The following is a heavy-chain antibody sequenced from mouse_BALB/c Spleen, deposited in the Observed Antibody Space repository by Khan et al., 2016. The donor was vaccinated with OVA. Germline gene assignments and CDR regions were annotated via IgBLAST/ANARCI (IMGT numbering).Heavy chain of an antibody. CDR2: IWSGGST. CDR1: GFSLTNYG. J-gene: IGHJ3*01. D-gene: IGHD1-1*01. CDR3: ARRDYYHSSGAWFPY. Sequence: QVQLKESGPGLVQPSQSLSITCTVSGFSLTNYGIHWVRQSPGKGLEWLGLIWSGGSTDYTAAFISRLSISKDNSKSQVFFKMNRLQTNDAAIYYCARRDYYHSSGAWFPYWGQGTLVTVSA. V-gene: IGHV2-2*02.